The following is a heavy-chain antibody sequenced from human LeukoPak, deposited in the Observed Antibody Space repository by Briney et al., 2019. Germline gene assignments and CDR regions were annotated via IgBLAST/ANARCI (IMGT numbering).Heavy chain of an antibody. D-gene: IGHD4-23*01. CDR2: IYTSGST. CDR1: GGSISSYY. CDR3: VRGQLLRWSSYWYFDL. V-gene: IGHV4-4*07. Sequence: SETLSLTCTVSGGSISSYYWSWIRQPAGKGLEWIGRIYTSGSTNYNPSLKSRVTMSVDTSKNQFSLKLSSVTAADTAVYYCVRGQLLRWSSYWYFDLWGRGTLVTVSS. J-gene: IGHJ2*01.